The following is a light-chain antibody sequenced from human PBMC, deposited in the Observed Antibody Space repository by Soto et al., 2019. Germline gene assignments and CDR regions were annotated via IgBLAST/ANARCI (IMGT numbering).Light chain of an antibody. CDR3: QQHSNWPLT. CDR2: DAS. J-gene: IGKJ4*01. V-gene: IGKV3-11*01. CDR1: QSASSS. Sequence: EIVLTQSPGTLSLSPGERATLSCRASQSASSSLAWYQQNPGQAPRLLIFDASNRATGIPVRFSGSGSGTDFTLTISSLEPEDFTVYYCQQHSNWPLTFGRGTKVDI.